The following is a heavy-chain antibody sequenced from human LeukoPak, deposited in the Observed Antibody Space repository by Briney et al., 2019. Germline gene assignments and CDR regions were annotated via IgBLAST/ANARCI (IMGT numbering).Heavy chain of an antibody. CDR3: AKKSAFGWFGNYYFDY. CDR1: GGSFSGYY. CDR2: INHSGGT. V-gene: IGHV4-34*01. D-gene: IGHD3-10*01. Sequence: SETLSLTCDVYGGSFSGYYWSWIRQPPGKGLEWIGEINHSGGTNYNPSLKSRVTISVDTSKNQFSLKLRYVTAADTAVYYCAKKSAFGWFGNYYFDYWGQGTLVTVSS. J-gene: IGHJ4*02.